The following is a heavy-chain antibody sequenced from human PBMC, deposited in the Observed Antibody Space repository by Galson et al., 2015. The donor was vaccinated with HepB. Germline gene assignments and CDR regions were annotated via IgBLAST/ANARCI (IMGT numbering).Heavy chain of an antibody. CDR2: ISAYSGNT. V-gene: IGHV1-18*01. Sequence: SVKVSCKASGYTFTSYGISWVRQAPGQGLEWMGWISAYSGNTNYAQKLQGRVTMTTDTSTSTAYMELRSLRSDDTAVYYCARGPRAQCGGDCCSVTFDYWGQGTLVTVSS. J-gene: IGHJ4*02. D-gene: IGHD2-21*02. CDR1: GYTFTSYG. CDR3: ARGPRAQCGGDCCSVTFDY.